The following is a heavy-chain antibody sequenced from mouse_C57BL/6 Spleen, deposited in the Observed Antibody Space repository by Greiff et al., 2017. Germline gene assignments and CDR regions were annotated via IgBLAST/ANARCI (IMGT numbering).Heavy chain of an antibody. CDR2: IHPNSGST. CDR1: GYTFTSYW. Sequence: QVQLQQPGAEPVKPGASVKLSCKASGYTFTSYWMHWVKQRPGQGLEWIGMIHPNSGSTNYNEKFKSKATLTVDKSSSTAYMQLSSLTSEDSAVYYCASGYDYDPYYFDYWGQGTTLTVSS. J-gene: IGHJ2*01. D-gene: IGHD2-4*01. CDR3: ASGYDYDPYYFDY. V-gene: IGHV1-64*01.